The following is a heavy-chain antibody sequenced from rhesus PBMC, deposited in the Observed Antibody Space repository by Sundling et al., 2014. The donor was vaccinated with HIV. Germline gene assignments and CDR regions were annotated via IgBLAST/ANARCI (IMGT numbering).Heavy chain of an antibody. V-gene: IGHV4-73*01. CDR2: IYGNSAST. J-gene: IGHJ3*01. Sequence: QVKLQQWGEGLVKPSETLSLTCAVYGGSISGYYYWSWIRQPPGKGLEWIGYIYGNSASTNYNPSLKNRVTISKDTSKNQFSLKLSSVTAADTAVYYCARGNTVTTHDAFDFWGQGLRVTVSS. CDR3: ARGNTVTTHDAFDF. CDR1: GGSISGYYY. D-gene: IGHD4-23*01.